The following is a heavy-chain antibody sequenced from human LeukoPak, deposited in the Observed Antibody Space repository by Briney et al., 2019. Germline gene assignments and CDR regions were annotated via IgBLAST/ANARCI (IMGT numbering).Heavy chain of an antibody. Sequence: GGSLRLSCAASGFTFSSYWMSWVRQAPGKGLEWVANMKYDGSEKYYVDSVKGRFTISRDNAKNSLYLQMNSLRAEDTAVYFCARDIEAAGLFLDYWGQGTLVTVSS. CDR1: GFTFSSYW. D-gene: IGHD6-13*01. V-gene: IGHV3-7*01. J-gene: IGHJ4*02. CDR3: ARDIEAAGLFLDY. CDR2: MKYDGSEK.